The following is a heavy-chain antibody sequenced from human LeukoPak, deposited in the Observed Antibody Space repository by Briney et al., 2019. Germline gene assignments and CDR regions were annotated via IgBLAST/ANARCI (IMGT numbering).Heavy chain of an antibody. J-gene: IGHJ4*02. CDR3: AREPRGSYGDYPDY. Sequence: SVKVSCKASGGTFSSYAISWVRQAPGQGLEWMGRIIPILGIANYAQKFQGRVTITADKSTSTAYMELSSLRSEDTAVYYCAREPRGSYGDYPDYWGQGTLVTASS. CDR1: GGTFSSYA. D-gene: IGHD4-17*01. CDR2: IIPILGIA. V-gene: IGHV1-69*04.